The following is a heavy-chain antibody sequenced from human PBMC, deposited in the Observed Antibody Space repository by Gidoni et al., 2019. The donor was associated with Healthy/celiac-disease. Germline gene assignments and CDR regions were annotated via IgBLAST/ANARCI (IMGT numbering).Heavy chain of an antibody. CDR2: IYYSGST. V-gene: IGHV4-61*01. CDR1: GGSVSRGSYY. J-gene: IGHJ6*02. D-gene: IGHD3-3*01. Sequence: QVQLQESGPGLVKPSETLSLTCTVSGGSVSRGSYYWSWIRQPPGKGLEWIGYIYYSGSTNYNPSLKSRVTISVDTSKNQFSLKLSSVTAADTAVYYWAGGVWSGYSGYYGMDVWGQGTTVTVSS. CDR3: AGGVWSGYSGYYGMDV.